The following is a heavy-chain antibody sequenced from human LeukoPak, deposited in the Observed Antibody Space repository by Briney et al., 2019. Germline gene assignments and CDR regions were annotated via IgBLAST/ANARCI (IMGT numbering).Heavy chain of an antibody. D-gene: IGHD3-3*01. Sequence: ASVKVSCKASGYTFTSYYMHWVRQAPGQGLEWMGIINPSGGSTSYAQKFQGRVTMTRDTSTSTVYMELSSLRSEDTAVYYCARGQAWNDFWSGYYSYYYYYMDVWGKGTTVTVSS. CDR2: INPSGGST. J-gene: IGHJ6*03. CDR1: GYTFTSYY. CDR3: ARGQAWNDFWSGYYSYYYYYMDV. V-gene: IGHV1-46*01.